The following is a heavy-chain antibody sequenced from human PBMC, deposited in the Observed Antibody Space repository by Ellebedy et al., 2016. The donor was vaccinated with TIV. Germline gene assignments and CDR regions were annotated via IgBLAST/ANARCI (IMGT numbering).Heavy chain of an antibody. V-gene: IGHV4-39*01. Sequence: MPSETLSLTCTVSGGFITSSDSYWGWIRQPPGKGLEWIATIEYSGNIYYNASLKSRVIISADISKNQFSLQVSSLTAADTAVYYCARGGAGGYWYFDLWGRGTLVTVSS. D-gene: IGHD4-23*01. CDR1: GGFITSSDSY. CDR3: ARGGAGGYWYFDL. J-gene: IGHJ2*01. CDR2: IEYSGNI.